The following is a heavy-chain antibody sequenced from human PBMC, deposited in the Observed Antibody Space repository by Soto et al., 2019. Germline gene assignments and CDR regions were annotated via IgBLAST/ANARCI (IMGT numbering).Heavy chain of an antibody. J-gene: IGHJ4*02. D-gene: IGHD3-9*01. CDR2: IVVGSGNT. V-gene: IGHV1-58*01. CDR3: AAELRDYDILTGPYYFDY. Sequence: GASVKVSCKASGFTFTSSAVQWVRQARGQSLEWIGWIVVGSGNTNYAQKFQERVTITRDMSTSTAYMELSSLRSEDTAVYYCAAELRDYDILTGPYYFDYWGQGTLVTVSS. CDR1: GFTFTSSA.